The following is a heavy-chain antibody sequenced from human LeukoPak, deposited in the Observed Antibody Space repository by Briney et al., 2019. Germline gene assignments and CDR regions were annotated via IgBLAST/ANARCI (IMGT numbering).Heavy chain of an antibody. J-gene: IGHJ4*02. CDR1: GFTFSSYV. D-gene: IGHD6-19*01. CDR3: AREDFSGLDY. CDR2: IWYDGSNK. Sequence: GGSLRLSCAASGFTFSSYVMHWVRQAPGKGLEWVTVIWYDGSNKYYADSVKGRFTISRDNSKNTLYLQMNSLRAEDTALYYCAREDFSGLDYWGQGTLVTVSS. V-gene: IGHV3-33*01.